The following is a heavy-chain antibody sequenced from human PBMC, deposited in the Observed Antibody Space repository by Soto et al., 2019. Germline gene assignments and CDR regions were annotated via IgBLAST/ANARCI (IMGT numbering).Heavy chain of an antibody. D-gene: IGHD3-10*01. V-gene: IGHV4-34*01. CDR1: GGSFSGYY. CDR2: INHSGST. CDR3: ASGITMVRGVNY. Sequence: QVQLQQWGAGRLKPSETLSLTCAVYGGSFSGYYWSWIRQPPGKGLEWIGEINHSGSTNYNPSLKSRVTISVDTSKNQFSLKLSSVTAADTAVYYCASGITMVRGVNYWGQGTLVTVSS. J-gene: IGHJ4*02.